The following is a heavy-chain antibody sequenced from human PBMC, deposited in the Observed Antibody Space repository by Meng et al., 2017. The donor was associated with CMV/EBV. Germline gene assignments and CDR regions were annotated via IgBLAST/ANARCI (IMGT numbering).Heavy chain of an antibody. J-gene: IGHJ3*02. Sequence: SVKVSCKASGGTFSSYAISWVRQAPGQGLEWMGGIIPILGTANYAQKFQGRVTITTDESTSTAYMELSSLRSEDTAVYYCARGYCSSCAFDIWGQGTMVTVSS. CDR1: GGTFSSYA. CDR2: IIPILGTA. D-gene: IGHD2-2*01. V-gene: IGHV1-69*05. CDR3: ARGYCSSCAFDI.